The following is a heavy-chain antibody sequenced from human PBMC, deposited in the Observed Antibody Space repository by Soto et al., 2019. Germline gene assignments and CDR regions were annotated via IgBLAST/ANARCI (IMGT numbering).Heavy chain of an antibody. D-gene: IGHD2-15*01. Sequence: QVQLVESGGGVVQPGRSLRLSCAASGFTFSSYAMHWVRQAPGKGLEWVAVISYDGSNKYYADSVKGRFTISRDNSKNMLYLQMNSLRAEDTAVYYCARSLLVKTPPSEFDYWGQGTLVTVSS. CDR1: GFTFSSYA. J-gene: IGHJ4*02. V-gene: IGHV3-30-3*01. CDR3: ARSLLVKTPPSEFDY. CDR2: ISYDGSNK.